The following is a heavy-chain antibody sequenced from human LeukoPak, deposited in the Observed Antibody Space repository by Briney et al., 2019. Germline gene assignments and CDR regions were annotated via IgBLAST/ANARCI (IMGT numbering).Heavy chain of an antibody. J-gene: IGHJ4*02. Sequence: GGSLRLSCAASGFTFSRHWMDWVRQAPGKGLEWVANINEDGSVKQYVDSVKGRFTISRDNSRNTLYLQMGSLRADDTAVYYCARAVGPFDFWGQGTLVTVSS. V-gene: IGHV3-7*01. CDR2: INEDGSVK. CDR1: GFTFSRHW. CDR3: ARAVGPFDF. D-gene: IGHD3-16*01.